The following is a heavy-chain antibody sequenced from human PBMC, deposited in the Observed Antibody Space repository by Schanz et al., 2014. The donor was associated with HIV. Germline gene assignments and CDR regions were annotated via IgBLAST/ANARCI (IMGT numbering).Heavy chain of an antibody. V-gene: IGHV3-30*18. Sequence: QVQLVESGGGVVQPGRSLRLSCAGSGLTFSSYGMHWVRQAPGKGLEWVAVISYDGSNKYYADSVKGRFTISRDNSKNTLYLQMNSLRAEDTAVYYCANEEVPNDYWGQGTLVTVSS. CDR1: GLTFSSYG. CDR3: ANEEVPNDY. CDR2: ISYDGSNK. J-gene: IGHJ4*02.